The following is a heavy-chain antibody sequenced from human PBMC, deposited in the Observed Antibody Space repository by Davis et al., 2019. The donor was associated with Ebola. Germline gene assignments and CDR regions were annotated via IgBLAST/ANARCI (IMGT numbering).Heavy chain of an antibody. CDR1: GFTFSSYS. D-gene: IGHD5-18*01. CDR3: ARRGYSYGSDY. Sequence: GESLKISCAASGFTFSSYSMNWVRQAPGKGLEWVSSISSSSSYIYYADSVKGRFTISRDNAKNSLYLQMNSLRAEDTAVYYCARRGYSYGSDYWGQGTLVTVPS. CDR2: ISSSSSYI. V-gene: IGHV3-21*01. J-gene: IGHJ4*02.